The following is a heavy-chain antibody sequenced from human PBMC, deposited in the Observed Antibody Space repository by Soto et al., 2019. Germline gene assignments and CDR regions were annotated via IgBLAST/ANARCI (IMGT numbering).Heavy chain of an antibody. CDR1: GGTFSSYA. Sequence: PSVKVSCKASGGTFSSYAISWVRQAPGQGLEWMGGIIPIFGTANYAQKFQGRVTITADESTSTAYMELSSLRSEDTAVYYCARGIYRPYSSDERWAYGRDVWGQGTTVTVSS. V-gene: IGHV1-69*13. CDR2: IIPIFGTA. J-gene: IGHJ6*02. D-gene: IGHD6-25*01. CDR3: ARGIYRPYSSDERWAYGRDV.